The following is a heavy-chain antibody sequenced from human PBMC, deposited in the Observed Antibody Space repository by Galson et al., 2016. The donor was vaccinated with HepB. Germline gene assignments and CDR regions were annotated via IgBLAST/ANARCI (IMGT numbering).Heavy chain of an antibody. J-gene: IGHJ5*02. D-gene: IGHD6-6*01. Sequence: SETLSLTCTVSGGSISSYYWSWIRQPPGKGLEWIGYIYYSGSTNYNPSLKSRVTLSVDTSKNQFSLKLSSVTAAATAVYYCARDIEYSSSNWFDPWGQGTLVTVSS. CDR3: ARDIEYSSSNWFDP. V-gene: IGHV4-59*01. CDR2: IYYSGST. CDR1: GGSISSYY.